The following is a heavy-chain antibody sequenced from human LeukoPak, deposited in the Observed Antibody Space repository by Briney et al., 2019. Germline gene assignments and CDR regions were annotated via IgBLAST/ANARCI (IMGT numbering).Heavy chain of an antibody. D-gene: IGHD1-26*01. CDR3: ARHSGTIRDAFDI. V-gene: IGHV4-39*01. CDR1: GGSISSSSYY. Sequence: SETLSLTCTVSGGSISSSSYYRGWIRQPPGKGLEWIGSIYYSGSTYYNPSLKSRVTISVDTSKNQFSLKLSSVTAADTAVYYCARHSGTIRDAFDIWGQGTTVTVSS. CDR2: IYYSGST. J-gene: IGHJ3*02.